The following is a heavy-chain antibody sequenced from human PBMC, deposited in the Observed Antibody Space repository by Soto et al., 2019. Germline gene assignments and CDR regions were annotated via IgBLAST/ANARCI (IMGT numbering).Heavy chain of an antibody. CDR2: IWYDGSNE. CDR1: GFTFSSYG. D-gene: IGHD4-17*01. J-gene: IGHJ6*04. V-gene: IGHV3-33*01. CDR3: ARDPPTMTTFDYYYATDV. Sequence: QVQLVESGGGVVQPGRSLRLSCAASGFTFSSYGMHWVRQAPGKGLEWVALIWYDGSNENYADSVEGRFTISRDNSKNTLYLQMNSLRAEDTAQYYCARDPPTMTTFDYYYATDVWGKGTTVTVSS.